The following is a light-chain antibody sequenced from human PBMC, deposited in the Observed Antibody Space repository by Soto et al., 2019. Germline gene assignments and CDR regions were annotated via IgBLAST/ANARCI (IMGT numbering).Light chain of an antibody. CDR1: NSNIGSDI. CDR2: TTN. CDR3: ATWDGGLSGPFV. Sequence: QSALTQPPSASGTPGQRATISCCGSNSNIGSDIVNCYQLLPGAAPEVLINTTNQRPSGVPERFSGSKSGTSASQAISGLQSEDEANSSCATWDGGLSGPFVFGTGTKVTVL. J-gene: IGLJ1*01. V-gene: IGLV1-44*01.